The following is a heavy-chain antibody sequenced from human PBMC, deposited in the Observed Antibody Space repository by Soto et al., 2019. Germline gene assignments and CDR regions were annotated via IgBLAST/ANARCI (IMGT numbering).Heavy chain of an antibody. Sequence: GESLKISCKGSGYSFTSYWIGWVRQMPGKGLEWMGIIYPGDPDTRYSPSFQGQVTISADKSISTAYLQWSSLKASDTAMYYCARREVTYYYGSGSYYFDYWGQGTLVTGSS. D-gene: IGHD3-10*01. CDR2: IYPGDPDT. J-gene: IGHJ4*02. V-gene: IGHV5-51*01. CDR1: GYSFTSYW. CDR3: ARREVTYYYGSGSYYFDY.